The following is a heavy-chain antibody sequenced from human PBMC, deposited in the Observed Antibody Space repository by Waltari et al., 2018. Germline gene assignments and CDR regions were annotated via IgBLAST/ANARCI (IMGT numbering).Heavy chain of an antibody. J-gene: IGHJ6*02. D-gene: IGHD3-3*01. CDR2: MNPNSGNT. Sequence: QVQLVQSGAEVKKPGASVKVSCKASGYPFPSYAINWVRQATGQGLEWMGWMNPNSGNTGYAQKFQGRVTMTRNTSISTAYMELSSLRSEDTAVYYCARSFTIFGVVIQPYYGMDVWGQGTTVTVSS. CDR1: GYPFPSYA. CDR3: ARSFTIFGVVIQPYYGMDV. V-gene: IGHV1-8*01.